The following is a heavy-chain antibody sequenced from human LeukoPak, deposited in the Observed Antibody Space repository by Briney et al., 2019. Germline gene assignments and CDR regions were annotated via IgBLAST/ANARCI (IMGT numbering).Heavy chain of an antibody. CDR1: GFTFDDYT. V-gene: IGHV3-43*01. CDR2: ISWDGGST. CDR3: AKDASDCSSTSCYLDY. J-gene: IGHJ4*02. D-gene: IGHD2-2*01. Sequence: PGGSLRLSCAASGFTFDDYTMHWVRQAPGKGLEWVSLISWDGGSTYYADSVKGRFTISRDNSKNSLYLQMNSLRTEDTALYYCAKDASDCSSTSCYLDYWGQGTLVTVSS.